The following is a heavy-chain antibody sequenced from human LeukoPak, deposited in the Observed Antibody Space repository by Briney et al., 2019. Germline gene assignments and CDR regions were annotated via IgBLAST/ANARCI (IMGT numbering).Heavy chain of an antibody. D-gene: IGHD2-2*01. CDR1: GFTFSSYA. Sequence: GGSLRLSCAASGFTFSSYAMSWVRQAPGKGLEWVSAISGSGGSTYYADSVKGRFTISRDNSKNTLYLQMNSLRAEDTAVYYCAKDSASYCSSTSCYPVYYYYGMDVWGQGTTVTVSS. V-gene: IGHV3-23*01. CDR2: ISGSGGST. CDR3: AKDSASYCSSTSCYPVYYYYGMDV. J-gene: IGHJ6*02.